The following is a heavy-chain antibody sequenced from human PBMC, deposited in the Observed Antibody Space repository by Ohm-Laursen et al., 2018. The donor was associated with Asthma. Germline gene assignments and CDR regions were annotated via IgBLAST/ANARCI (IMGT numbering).Heavy chain of an antibody. CDR1: GFTFSSYG. V-gene: IGHV3-30*03. D-gene: IGHD6-19*01. Sequence: SLRLSCSASGFTFSSYGMHWVRQAPGKGLEWVAVISYDGSNKYYADSVKGRFTISRDNSKNTPYLQMNSLRAEDTAVYYCARDPSATVAGTVFDYWGQGIPVTVSS. CDR2: ISYDGSNK. CDR3: ARDPSATVAGTVFDY. J-gene: IGHJ4*02.